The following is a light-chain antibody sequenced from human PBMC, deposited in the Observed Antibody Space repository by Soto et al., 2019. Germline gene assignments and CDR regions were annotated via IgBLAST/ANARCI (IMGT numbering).Light chain of an antibody. J-gene: IGKJ1*01. CDR3: LQDYSFPWT. V-gene: IGKV1-6*01. CDR1: QAIRND. CDR2: AAS. Sequence: AIQMTQSPSSLSASVGDRVTITCRASQAIRNDVGWYQQKPGTAPKLLIYAASTLQSGVPSRFSGSRSGTDFTLTINSLQPEDFATYSCLQDYSFPWTFGQGTKVEIK.